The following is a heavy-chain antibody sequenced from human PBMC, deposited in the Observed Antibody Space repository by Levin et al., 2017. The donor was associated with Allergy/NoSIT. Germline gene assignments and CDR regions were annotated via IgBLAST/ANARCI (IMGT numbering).Heavy chain of an antibody. D-gene: IGHD1-26*01. CDR1: GFTFSTYW. CDR2: GNSDGTNT. Sequence: AGESLKISCVASGFTFSTYWMHWVRQAPGKGLVWVSRGNSDGTNTSYADSVKGRFTCSRDNAKKTVYLEMNNLTAEDTAMYYCARSQYSGSHMDYWGQGILVTVSS. V-gene: IGHV3-74*01. CDR3: ARSQYSGSHMDY. J-gene: IGHJ4*02.